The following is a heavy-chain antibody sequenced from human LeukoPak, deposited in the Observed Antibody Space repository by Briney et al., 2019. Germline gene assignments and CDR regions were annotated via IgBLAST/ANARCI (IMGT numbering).Heavy chain of an antibody. V-gene: IGHV4-30-4*01. CDR2: IYYSGST. D-gene: IGHD6-19*01. J-gene: IGHJ4*02. CDR3: ARAPYSSGWYTRGRGSQFDY. Sequence: SETLSLTCTVSGGSISSGDYYWSWIRQPPGKGLEWIGYIYYSGSTYYNPSLKSRVTISVDTSKNQFSLKLSSVTAADTAVYYCARAPYSSGWYTRGRGSQFDYWGQGTLVTVSS. CDR1: GGSISSGDYY.